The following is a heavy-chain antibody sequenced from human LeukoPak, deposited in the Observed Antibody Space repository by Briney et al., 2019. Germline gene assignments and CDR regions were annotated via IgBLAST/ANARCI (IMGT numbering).Heavy chain of an antibody. J-gene: IGHJ4*02. Sequence: PSETLSLTCTVSGGSISSYYWSWIQQPPGKGLEWIGYIYYSGSTNYIPSLKSRVTISVDTSKNQFSLKLSSVTAADTAVYYCARSVVVVAATPIYYFDYWGQGSLVTVSS. CDR2: IYYSGST. CDR3: ARSVVVVAATPIYYFDY. V-gene: IGHV4-59*01. CDR1: GGSISSYY. D-gene: IGHD2-15*01.